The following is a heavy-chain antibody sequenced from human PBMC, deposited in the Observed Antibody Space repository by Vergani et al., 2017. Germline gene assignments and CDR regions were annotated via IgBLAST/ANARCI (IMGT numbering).Heavy chain of an antibody. CDR2: IRYDGTKR. Sequence: QMQLEESGGGVVQPGRSLRLSCAGSGFTLSSHAMHWVRQAPGKGLEWVAFIRYDGTKRFYGDSVKGRFTISRDNSQTTVFLQMNSLRADDSAVYYCTKAGQYDSDNFHDSWGQGALVTVAS. CDR3: TKAGQYDSDNFHDS. CDR1: GFTLSSHA. J-gene: IGHJ1*01. V-gene: IGHV3-30*02. D-gene: IGHD3-22*01.